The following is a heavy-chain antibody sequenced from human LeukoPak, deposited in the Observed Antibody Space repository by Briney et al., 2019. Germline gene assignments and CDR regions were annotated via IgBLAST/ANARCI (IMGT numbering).Heavy chain of an antibody. CDR1: GFTFSSYA. Sequence: GGSLRPSCAASGFTFSSYAMSWVRQAPGKGLEWVSAISGSGGSTYYADSVKGRFTISRDNSKNTLYLQMNSLRAEDTAVYYCAKDWYYDFWSGYSPLGYWGQGTLVTVSS. D-gene: IGHD3-3*01. V-gene: IGHV3-23*01. J-gene: IGHJ4*02. CDR2: ISGSGGST. CDR3: AKDWYYDFWSGYSPLGY.